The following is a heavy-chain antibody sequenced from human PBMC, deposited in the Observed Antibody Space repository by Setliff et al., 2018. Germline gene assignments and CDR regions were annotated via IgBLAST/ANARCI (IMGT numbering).Heavy chain of an antibody. Sequence: GGSLRLSCSVSGITFKNAWMTWVRQAPGKGPEWVGRIKSSREGATSDYGAPAKGRFTISRDNSENTLFLQMTSLRPEDTGIYYCAKVKKPLIRGSGFDYWGRGTLVTVSS. CDR2: IKSSREGATS. D-gene: IGHD3-10*01. CDR1: GITFKNAW. J-gene: IGHJ4*02. CDR3: AKVKKPLIRGSGFDY. V-gene: IGHV3-15*01.